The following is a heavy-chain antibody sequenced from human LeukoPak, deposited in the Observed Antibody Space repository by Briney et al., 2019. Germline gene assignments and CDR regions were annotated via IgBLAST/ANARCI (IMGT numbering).Heavy chain of an antibody. V-gene: IGHV3-48*03. Sequence: GGSLRLSCGVSGFNFWSYEMTWVRQAPGKGLEWVSYISETGTSMYYAESVKGRFTISRGNAKKSLYLQMNSLRAEDTAVYYCARVWITSAAMFDYWGQGTLVTVSS. CDR2: ISETGTSM. CDR3: ARVWITSAAMFDY. D-gene: IGHD2-2*01. CDR1: GFNFWSYE. J-gene: IGHJ4*02.